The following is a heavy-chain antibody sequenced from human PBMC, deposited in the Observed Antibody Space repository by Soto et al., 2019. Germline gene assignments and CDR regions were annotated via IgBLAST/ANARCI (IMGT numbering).Heavy chain of an antibody. CDR2: IYYSGST. Sequence: PSETLSLTCTVSGGSISSGDYYWSWIRQPPGKGLEWIGYIYYSGSTYYNPSLKSRVTISVDTSKNQFSLKLSSVTAADTAVYYCARADQGGPVRAPISYYGMDVWGQGTTVTVSS. CDR3: ARADQGGPVRAPISYYGMDV. D-gene: IGHD3-16*01. CDR1: GGSISSGDYY. V-gene: IGHV4-30-4*01. J-gene: IGHJ6*02.